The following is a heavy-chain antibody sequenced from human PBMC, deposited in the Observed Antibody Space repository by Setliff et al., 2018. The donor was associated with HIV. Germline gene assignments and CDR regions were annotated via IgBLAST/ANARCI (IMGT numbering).Heavy chain of an antibody. V-gene: IGHV1-3*01. CDR2: INVVNVNT. Sequence: ASVKVSCKTSGYSFTSYTMHWLRQAPGQRPEWVGWINVVNVNTKYSQKFQGRVTITRDTSATTAYMDLRSLRSEDTAVYYCARGRGLYSSGYFIDYWGQGTLVTVSS. CDR1: GYSFTSYT. J-gene: IGHJ4*02. D-gene: IGHD6-19*01. CDR3: ARGRGLYSSGYFIDY.